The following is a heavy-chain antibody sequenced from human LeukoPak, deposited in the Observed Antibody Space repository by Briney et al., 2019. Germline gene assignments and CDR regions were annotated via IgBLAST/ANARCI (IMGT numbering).Heavy chain of an antibody. D-gene: IGHD3-16*01. J-gene: IGHJ3*02. CDR1: GFTFSSYE. CDR3: GAGRQYVGAFDI. CDR2: ISTSSGTI. V-gene: IGHV3-48*03. Sequence: PGGSLRLSCAASGFTFSSYELYWVRQAPGKGLEWISYISTSSGTIKYANSVRGRFTISRDDARESLYLQMNSLRAEDTAIYYCGAGRQYVGAFDIWGQGTLVTVSS.